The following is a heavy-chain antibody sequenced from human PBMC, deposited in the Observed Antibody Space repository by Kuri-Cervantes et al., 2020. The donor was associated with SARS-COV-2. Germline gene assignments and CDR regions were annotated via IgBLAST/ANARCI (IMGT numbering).Heavy chain of an antibody. J-gene: IGHJ4*02. Sequence: SVKVSCKASGGTFSSYAISWVRQAPGQGLEWMGGIIPIFGTANYAQKFQGRVTITADRSTSTAYMELSSLRSEDTAVYYCARVYPSGGSCYDYWGQGTLVTVSS. CDR1: GGTFSSYA. CDR3: ARVYPSGGSCYDY. V-gene: IGHV1-69*06. CDR2: IIPIFGTA. D-gene: IGHD2-15*01.